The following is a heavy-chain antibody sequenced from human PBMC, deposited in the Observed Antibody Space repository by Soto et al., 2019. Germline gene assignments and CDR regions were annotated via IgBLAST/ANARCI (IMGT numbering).Heavy chain of an antibody. D-gene: IGHD4-17*01. CDR1: GFTFSSFA. Sequence: EVQLLESGGDLVQPGGSLRLSCAASGFTFSSFALSWVRRAPGKGLEWVSAISGSGDGTDYADSVKGRFTISRDNSRNTLYLQMNSLRAEDTAAYYCAKWKTVTTFNGMDVWGQGTTVTVSS. J-gene: IGHJ6*02. CDR2: ISGSGDGT. V-gene: IGHV3-23*01. CDR3: AKWKTVTTFNGMDV.